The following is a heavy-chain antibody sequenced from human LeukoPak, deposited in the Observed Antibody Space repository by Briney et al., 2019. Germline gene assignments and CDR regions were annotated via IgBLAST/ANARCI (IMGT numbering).Heavy chain of an antibody. Sequence: ASVKVSCKASGYTFSDFYMHWVRQAPGQGLEWLGWINPKSGGTNYAQTFQGRVTMTRDTSISTVYMELSSLRSDDTAVYYCARNRWSSYNGMDVWGQGTTVTVSS. D-gene: IGHD2-15*01. CDR3: ARNRWSSYNGMDV. CDR1: GYTFSDFY. J-gene: IGHJ6*02. V-gene: IGHV1-2*02. CDR2: INPKSGGT.